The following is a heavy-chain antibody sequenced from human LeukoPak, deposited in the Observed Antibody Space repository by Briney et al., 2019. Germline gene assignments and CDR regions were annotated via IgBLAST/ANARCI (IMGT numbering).Heavy chain of an antibody. J-gene: IGHJ5*02. CDR1: GYTFTGYY. V-gene: IGHV1-2*02. Sequence: ASVKVSCKASGYTFTGYYMHWVRQAPGQGLEWMGWIDPNSGGTNYAQKIQGRVNMTRDTSISTAYMELSRLRSDDTAVYYCARGYCSSTSCYEDNWFDPWGQGTLVTVSS. D-gene: IGHD2-2*01. CDR3: ARGYCSSTSCYEDNWFDP. CDR2: IDPNSGGT.